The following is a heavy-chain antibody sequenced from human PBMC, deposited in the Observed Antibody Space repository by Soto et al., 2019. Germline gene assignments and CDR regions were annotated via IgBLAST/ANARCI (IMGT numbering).Heavy chain of an antibody. D-gene: IGHD3-16*01. V-gene: IGHV4-4*02. CDR3: AENGSYDLVN. CDR2: IHHSGST. CDR1: GSSVSRDNW. J-gene: IGHJ4*02. Sequence: SETLSLTCGVSGSSVSRDNWWSWVRQPPGKGLEWIGEIHHSGSTNYSPSLKSRVTMSVDKSRNQFSLKLTSVTAADTAVYYCAENGSYDLVNWGQGTRVTVSS.